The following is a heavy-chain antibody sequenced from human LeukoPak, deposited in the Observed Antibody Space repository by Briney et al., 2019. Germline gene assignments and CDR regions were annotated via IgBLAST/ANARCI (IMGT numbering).Heavy chain of an antibody. J-gene: IGHJ4*02. Sequence: PGGSLRLSCAASGFSFSSYGMHWVRQAPGKGLEWVTFIWYDGSNKYYVDSVKGRFTISRDNSKDTLYLQMNSLGAEDTAVYYCVRAEYSSSPLDYWGQGTLVTVSS. V-gene: IGHV3-33*01. D-gene: IGHD6-13*01. CDR1: GFSFSSYG. CDR2: IWYDGSNK. CDR3: VRAEYSSSPLDY.